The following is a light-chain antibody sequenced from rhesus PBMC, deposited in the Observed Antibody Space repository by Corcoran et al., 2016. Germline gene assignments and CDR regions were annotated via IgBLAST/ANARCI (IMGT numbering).Light chain of an antibody. CDR2: EAS. CDR3: QHYYSTPLT. V-gene: IGKV1-25*01. J-gene: IGKJ4*01. CDR1: QGITND. Sequence: DIQMTQSPSSLSASVGDRVTITCRASQGITNDLAWYQQKPGENPKLLIYEASSLQSGIPSRFSGGGSGTDFTLTISSLQAEDFATYYCQHYYSTPLTFGGGTKVEIK.